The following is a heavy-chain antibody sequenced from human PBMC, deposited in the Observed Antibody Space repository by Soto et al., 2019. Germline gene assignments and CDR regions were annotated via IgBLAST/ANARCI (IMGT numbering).Heavy chain of an antibody. V-gene: IGHV3-23*01. D-gene: IGHD4-17*01. CDR1: GSTFSTYP. CDR3: AKGPDYGDYMTPFDY. J-gene: IGHJ4*02. Sequence: EVHLLGSGGGLVQPGGPLRFSCAAPGSTFSTYPISWFRRAPGRGLGWGPGTSGSGTRTYYAESVKGRFTISRDNSKNTLYLQMGSLRAEDAAVYYCAKGPDYGDYMTPFDYWGQGTLVTVSS. CDR2: TSGSGTRT.